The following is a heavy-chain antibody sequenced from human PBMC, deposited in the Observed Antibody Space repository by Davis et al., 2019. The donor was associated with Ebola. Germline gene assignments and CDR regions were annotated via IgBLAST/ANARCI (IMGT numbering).Heavy chain of an antibody. CDR1: GFTFSSYW. CDR2: IWYDGSNK. CDR3: ARDPSITIFGVDLYYYYGMDV. D-gene: IGHD3-3*01. V-gene: IGHV3-33*08. J-gene: IGHJ6*02. Sequence: GESLKISCAASGFTFSSYWMNWVRQAPGKGLEWVAVIWYDGSNKYYADSVKGRFTISRDNSKNTLYLQMNSLRAEDTAVYYCARDPSITIFGVDLYYYYGMDVWGQGTTVTVSS.